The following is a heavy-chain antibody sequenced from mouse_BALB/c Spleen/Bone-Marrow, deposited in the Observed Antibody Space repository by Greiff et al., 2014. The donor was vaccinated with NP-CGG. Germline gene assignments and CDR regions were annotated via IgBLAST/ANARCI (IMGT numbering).Heavy chain of an antibody. CDR3: TRLPH. Sequence: QVQLKESGAELVKPGASVKLSCRASGYTFTNYYVYWVKQRPGQGLEWIGEINPSNGGTNFNEKFKSKATLTVDKSSSTAYMQLSSLTSEDSAVYYCTRLPHWGQGTSVTVSS. CDR1: GYTFTNYY. D-gene: IGHD5-1*01. J-gene: IGHJ4*01. CDR2: INPSNGGT. V-gene: IGHV1S81*02.